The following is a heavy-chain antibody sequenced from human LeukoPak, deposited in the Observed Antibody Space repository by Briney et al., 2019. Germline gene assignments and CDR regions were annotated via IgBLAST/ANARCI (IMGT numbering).Heavy chain of an antibody. J-gene: IGHJ4*02. CDR1: GYTFTNYH. D-gene: IGHD6-25*01. Sequence: ASVTVSCKASGYTFTNYHINWVPQATGQGLEWMGWMNPNNGDSGYAQNFQGRDTITRDTSISTSYMELRSLRSDDTAVYFCARTTSFTASGYDYWGQGTLVTVSS. V-gene: IGHV1-8*03. CDR2: MNPNNGDS. CDR3: ARTTSFTASGYDY.